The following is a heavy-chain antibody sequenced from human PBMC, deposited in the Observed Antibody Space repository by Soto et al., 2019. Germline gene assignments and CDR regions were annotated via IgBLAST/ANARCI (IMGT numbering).Heavy chain of an antibody. CDR1: GDSINSCCYY. CDR3: ARGRSYDRYQVTNYYMDV. V-gene: IGHV4-39*01. Sequence: QLQLQESGPGLVKPSETLSLTCTVSGDSINSCCYYCVWIRRAPGRGLGCIGSIQYRGHTYLDSFLQSRAAISEDTSKNPVPLRLFFVTAADTAVYYCARGRSYDRYQVTNYYMDVWGKGTTVTVSS. CDR2: IQYRGHT. D-gene: IGHD2-2*01. J-gene: IGHJ6*03.